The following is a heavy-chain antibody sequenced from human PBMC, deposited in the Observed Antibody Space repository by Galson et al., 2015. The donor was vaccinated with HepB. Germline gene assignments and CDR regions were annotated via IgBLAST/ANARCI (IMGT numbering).Heavy chain of an antibody. D-gene: IGHD2-15*01. CDR1: GFPFGNHA. CDR2: IKSKTFGGTT. J-gene: IGHJ4*02. CDR3: TLGGAAAY. Sequence: SLRLSCAGSGFPFGNHAMRWFRQAPGKGLEWLGYIKSKTFGGTTQYAASVRGRFTISRDDSASLAYLQMNNLGIEDTAMYYCTLGGAAAYWGQGTLVTVSS. V-gene: IGHV3-49*03.